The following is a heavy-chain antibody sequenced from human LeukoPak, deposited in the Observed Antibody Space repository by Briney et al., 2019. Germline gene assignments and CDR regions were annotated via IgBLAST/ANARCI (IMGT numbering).Heavy chain of an antibody. CDR3: AREGYYDSSGYRDY. CDR2: IIPIFGTA. D-gene: IGHD3-22*01. Sequence: SVKVSCKASGGTFSSYAISWVRQAPGQGLGWMGGIIPIFGTANYAQKFQGRVTITTDESTSTAYMELSSLRSEDTAVYYCAREGYYDSSGYRDYWGQGTLVTVSS. V-gene: IGHV1-69*05. J-gene: IGHJ4*02. CDR1: GGTFSSYA.